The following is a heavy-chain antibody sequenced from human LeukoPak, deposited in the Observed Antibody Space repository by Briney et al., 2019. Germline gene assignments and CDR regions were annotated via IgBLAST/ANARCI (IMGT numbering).Heavy chain of an antibody. CDR3: ATAPAAADSS. V-gene: IGHV3-7*01. CDR2: INPDGSKK. D-gene: IGHD6-13*01. Sequence: GGSLRLSCVASGFTFSRFWMTWVRQAPGEGVEWVANINPDGSKKTYVDSVKGRFTISRDNAKNSLYLQMSSLRAEDTAVYYCATAPAAADSSWGQGTLVAVSS. CDR1: GFTFSRFW. J-gene: IGHJ5*02.